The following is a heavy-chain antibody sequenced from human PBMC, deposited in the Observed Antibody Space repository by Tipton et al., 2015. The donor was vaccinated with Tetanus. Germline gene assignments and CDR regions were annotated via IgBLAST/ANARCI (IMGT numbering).Heavy chain of an antibody. Sequence: SLRLSCAASGFTFSSYGMHWVRQAPGKGLEWVAVIWYDGSNKYYADSVKGRFTISRDNSKNTLYLQMNSLRAEDTAVYYCAREFLDSSSSGPLSNYWGQGTLVTVSS. D-gene: IGHD6-6*01. J-gene: IGHJ4*02. V-gene: IGHV3-33*01. CDR3: AREFLDSSSSGPLSNY. CDR1: GFTFSSYG. CDR2: IWYDGSNK.